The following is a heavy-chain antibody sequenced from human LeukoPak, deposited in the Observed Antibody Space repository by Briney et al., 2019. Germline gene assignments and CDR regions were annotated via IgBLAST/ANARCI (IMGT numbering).Heavy chain of an antibody. V-gene: IGHV5-51*01. J-gene: IGHJ6*04. CDR1: GYSFTSYW. CDR2: IYPGDSDT. D-gene: IGHD5-18*01. CDR3: ARTETAEHYYYYGMDV. Sequence: GESLKISCKGSGYSFTSYWIGWVRQMPGKGLEWMGIIYPGDSDTRYSPSFQGQVTISGDKSISTAYLQWSSLKASDTAMYYCARTETAEHYYYYGMDVWGKGTTVTVSS.